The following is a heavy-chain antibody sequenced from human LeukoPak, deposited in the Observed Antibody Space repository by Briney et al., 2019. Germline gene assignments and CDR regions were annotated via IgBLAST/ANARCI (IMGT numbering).Heavy chain of an antibody. CDR1: GFTVSSNY. D-gene: IGHD3-10*01. J-gene: IGHJ4*02. CDR3: AKDLLDYYGSGSADY. CDR2: IYSGGST. Sequence: PGGSLRLSCAAPGFTVSSNYMSWVRQAPGKGLEWVSIIYSGGSTYYADSVKGRFTISRDNSKNTLYLQMNSLRAEDTAVYYCAKDLLDYYGSGSADYWGQGTLVTVSS. V-gene: IGHV3-53*01.